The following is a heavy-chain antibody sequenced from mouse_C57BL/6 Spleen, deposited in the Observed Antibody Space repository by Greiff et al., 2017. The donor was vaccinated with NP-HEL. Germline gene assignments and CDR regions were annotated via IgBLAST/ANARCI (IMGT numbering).Heavy chain of an antibody. CDR2: IDPANGNT. CDR3: ASSNDSYNDAMDY. Sequence: EVQLQQSVAELVRPGASVKLSCTASGFNIKNTYMHWVKQRPEQGLEWIGRIDPANGNTKYAPKFTGKAPITADHSSNTVYLQLSRLKSADTAFFYCASSNDSYNDAMDYWGQGTSVTDSS. CDR1: GFNIKNTY. V-gene: IGHV14-3*01. D-gene: IGHD2-12*01. J-gene: IGHJ4*01.